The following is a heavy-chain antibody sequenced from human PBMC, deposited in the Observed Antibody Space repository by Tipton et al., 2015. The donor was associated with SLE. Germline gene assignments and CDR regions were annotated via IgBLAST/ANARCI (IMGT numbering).Heavy chain of an antibody. CDR3: ARHDTNYGRNWFDP. V-gene: IGHV4-39*01. CDR1: GGSISGTNYY. D-gene: IGHD2-8*01. CDR2: ITNNGNT. J-gene: IGHJ5*02. Sequence: TLSLTCSVSGGSISGTNYYWDWIRQPPGKGPEWIGRITNNGNTYYIPSLQSRVTMSVDTSKNHFFLKLSSVTAADTAVYYCARHDTNYGRNWFDPWGQGTLVSVSS.